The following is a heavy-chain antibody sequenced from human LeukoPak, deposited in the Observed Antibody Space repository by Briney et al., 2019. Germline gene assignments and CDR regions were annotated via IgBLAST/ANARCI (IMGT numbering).Heavy chain of an antibody. V-gene: IGHV1-18*04. CDR1: GYTFATSS. D-gene: IGHD6-13*01. Sequence: ASVKVSCKASGYTFATSSISWVRQAPGQPPEWMGWISPNSGNTHYAQNDQGRVTMTTDTSTRTAYMELKTLRSDDTAVYYCTRVRDSNNWWGAFDIWGQGTMVTVSS. CDR2: ISPNSGNT. J-gene: IGHJ3*02. CDR3: TRVRDSNNWWGAFDI.